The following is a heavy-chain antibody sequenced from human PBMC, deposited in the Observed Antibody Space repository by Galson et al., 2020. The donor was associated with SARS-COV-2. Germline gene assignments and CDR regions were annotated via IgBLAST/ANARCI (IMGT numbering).Heavy chain of an antibody. Sequence: GGSLRLSCAASGFTFSSYAMHWVRQAPGKGLEWVAVISYDGSNKYYADSVKGRFTISRDNSKNTLYLQMNSLRAEDTAVYYCARVSESSSSIFDYWGQGTLVTVSS. D-gene: IGHD6-6*01. CDR3: ARVSESSSSIFDY. J-gene: IGHJ4*02. CDR1: GFTFSSYA. CDR2: ISYDGSNK. V-gene: IGHV3-30-3*01.